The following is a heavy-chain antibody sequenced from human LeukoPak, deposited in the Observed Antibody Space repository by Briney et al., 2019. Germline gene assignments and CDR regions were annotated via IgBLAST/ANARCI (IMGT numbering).Heavy chain of an antibody. CDR3: ASIAVAGHFDY. CDR1: GYTFTSYY. Sequence: GASVKVSCKASGYTFTSYYMHWVRQAPGQGLEWMGIINPSGGSTSYAQKFQGRVTMTRDMSTSTVYMELSSLRSEDTAVYYCASIAVAGHFDYWGQGTLVTVSS. CDR2: INPSGGST. V-gene: IGHV1-46*01. D-gene: IGHD6-19*01. J-gene: IGHJ4*02.